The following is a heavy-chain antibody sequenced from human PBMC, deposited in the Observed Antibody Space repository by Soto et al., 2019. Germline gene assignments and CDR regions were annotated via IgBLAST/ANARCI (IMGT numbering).Heavy chain of an antibody. J-gene: IGHJ4*02. Sequence: EVQLLESGGGLVRPGGSLRLSCEASGLTFTSYAMSWVRQAPGKGLEWVSSISASGSGTYYADSVKGRFTVSRDNSKKTLYLQMNSLRAEDTAVYYCAKDQSIVATNAFDYWGQGTLVTVSS. CDR3: AKDQSIVATNAFDY. V-gene: IGHV3-23*01. CDR1: GLTFTSYA. D-gene: IGHD5-12*01. CDR2: ISASGSGT.